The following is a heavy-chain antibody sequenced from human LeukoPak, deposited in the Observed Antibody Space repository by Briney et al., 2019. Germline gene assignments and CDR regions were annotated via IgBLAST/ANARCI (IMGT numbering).Heavy chain of an antibody. V-gene: IGHV3-23*01. Sequence: GGSLRLSCAASGFTFSSYAMSWVRQAPGKGLEWVSAISGSGGSTYYADSVKGRFTISRDNSKNTLYLQMNSLRAEDTAVYYCAKVVGYYYYYGMDVWGQGTTVTVS. CDR3: AKVVGYYYYYGMDV. D-gene: IGHD2-2*01. CDR1: GFTFSSYA. J-gene: IGHJ6*02. CDR2: ISGSGGST.